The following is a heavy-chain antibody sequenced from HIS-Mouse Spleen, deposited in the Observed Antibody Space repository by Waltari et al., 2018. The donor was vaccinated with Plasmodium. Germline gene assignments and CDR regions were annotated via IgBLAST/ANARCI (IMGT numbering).Heavy chain of an antibody. CDR1: GGSFSGYY. CDR2: LNHSGST. Sequence: QVQLQQWGAGLLKPSETLSLTCAVYGGSFSGYYWSWIRQPPGKGLEWIGELNHSGSTNYNPSLKSRVTISVDTSKTQFSLKLSSVTAADTAVYYCARGQLGIDAFDIWGQGTMVTVSS. J-gene: IGHJ3*02. D-gene: IGHD7-27*01. V-gene: IGHV4-34*01. CDR3: ARGQLGIDAFDI.